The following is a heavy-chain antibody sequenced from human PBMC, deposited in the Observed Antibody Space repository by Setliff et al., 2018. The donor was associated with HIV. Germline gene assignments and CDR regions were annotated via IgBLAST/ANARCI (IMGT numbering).Heavy chain of an antibody. D-gene: IGHD6-13*01. CDR3: ARGGIAAAGTFDY. CDR2: ISYDGSNK. V-gene: IGHV3-30-3*01. CDR1: GFTFSSYA. J-gene: IGHJ4*02. Sequence: GASLKISCAASGFTFSSYAMHWVRQAPGKGLEWVAVISYDGSNKYYADSVKGRFTISRDNSKNTLYLQMNSLRAEDTAVYYCARGGIAAAGTFDYWGQGTLVTVSS.